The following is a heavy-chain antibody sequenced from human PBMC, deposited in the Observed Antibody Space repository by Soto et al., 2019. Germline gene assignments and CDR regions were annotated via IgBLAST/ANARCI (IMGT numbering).Heavy chain of an antibody. J-gene: IGHJ6*02. Sequence: GGSLRLSCGASGFSVKRYWMHWVRQAPGKGLVWLSRFGGDENYTDYADSVRGRFTISRDIAKNTIYLQMNSLRAEDTAVYYCGKGKELGVVRYGLEAWGQGTTVTAP. D-gene: IGHD3-3*01. CDR3: GKGKELGVVRYGLEA. V-gene: IGHV3-74*01. CDR1: GFSVKRYW. CDR2: FGGDENYT.